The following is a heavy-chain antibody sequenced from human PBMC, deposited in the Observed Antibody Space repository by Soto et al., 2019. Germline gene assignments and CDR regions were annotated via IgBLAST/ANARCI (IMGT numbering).Heavy chain of an antibody. CDR3: AKDRRGGTTRYYFDY. Sequence: EVQLLESGGGLVQPGGSLRLSCAASGLTFSSYAISWVRQAPGKGLEWVSGISGSGGSTYYADSVKGRFTISRDNSKNTLYLQMNSLRAEDTAIYYCAKDRRGGTTRYYFDYWGQGTLVTVSS. CDR1: GLTFSSYA. CDR2: ISGSGGST. D-gene: IGHD1-1*01. V-gene: IGHV3-23*01. J-gene: IGHJ4*02.